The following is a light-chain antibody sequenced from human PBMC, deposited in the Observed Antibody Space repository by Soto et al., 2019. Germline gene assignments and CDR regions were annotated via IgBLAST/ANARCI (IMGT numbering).Light chain of an antibody. J-gene: IGLJ2*01. CDR1: STNIGNNA. CDR3: AAWDDSLSAVL. CDR2: RSD. V-gene: IGLV1-47*01. Sequence: QSALAQPPSASGTPGQRVTISCSGGSTNIGNNAVYWYQHLPGTAPKLLIYRSDRRPSGVPERISGSKSGSSASLAISGLRSEDEADYYCAAWDDSLSAVLFGGGTKVNVL.